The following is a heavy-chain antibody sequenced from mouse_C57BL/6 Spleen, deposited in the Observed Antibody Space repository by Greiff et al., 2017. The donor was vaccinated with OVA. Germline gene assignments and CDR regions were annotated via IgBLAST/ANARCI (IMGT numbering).Heavy chain of an antibody. J-gene: IGHJ4*01. CDR1: GFSLTSYG. Sequence: QVQLQQSGPGLVQPSQSLSITCTVSGFSLTSYGVHWVRQSQGKGLAWMGVIWSGGSTDYNAAFIYRLSISKDNSKRQFFFKMNMLQADDTAIYYCARKGYGYDEGVDYWVQRTSVTGSS. CDR3: ARKGYGYDEGVDY. V-gene: IGHV2-2*01. CDR2: IWSGGST. D-gene: IGHD2-2*01.